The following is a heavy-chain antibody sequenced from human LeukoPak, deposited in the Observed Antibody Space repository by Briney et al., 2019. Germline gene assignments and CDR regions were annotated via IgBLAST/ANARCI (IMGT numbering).Heavy chain of an antibody. CDR2: INPNSGGT. CDR3: ARAYGSGSSYHPDY. Sequence: ASVKVSCKASGYSFTAYYMHWVRQAPGQGLEYMGWINPNSGGTNSSQKSQDRVTLTRDTSISTAYMELSSLTSDDTAVYYCARAYGSGSSYHPDYWGQGTLVTVSS. J-gene: IGHJ4*02. V-gene: IGHV1-2*02. D-gene: IGHD3-10*01. CDR1: GYSFTAYY.